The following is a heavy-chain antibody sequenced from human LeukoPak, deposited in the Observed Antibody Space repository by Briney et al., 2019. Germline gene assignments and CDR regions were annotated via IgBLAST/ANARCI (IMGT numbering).Heavy chain of an antibody. V-gene: IGHV4-38-2*02. D-gene: IGHD2-15*01. CDR3: ARDRDVDDFDS. CDR2: IYNSGST. CDR1: GYSISSGYY. Sequence: SETLSLTCTVSGYSISSGYYWGWIRQSPGKGLEWIGSIYNSGSTYYNPSLKSRITISVDTSKNQFSLRLKSVTAADTAVYYCARDRDVDDFDSWGHGTLVTVSS. J-gene: IGHJ4*01.